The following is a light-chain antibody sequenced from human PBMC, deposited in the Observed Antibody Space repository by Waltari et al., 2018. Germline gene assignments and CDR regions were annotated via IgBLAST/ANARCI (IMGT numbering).Light chain of an antibody. Sequence: DIVMTQSPDSLAVSLGQRATINCKSSQSVLYSPNNKNYLAGYHQKPGQPPKLLIYWASTRESGVPDRFSGSGSGTDFTLTISSLQAEDVAVYYCQQYLSTPPTFGQGTKVEIK. J-gene: IGKJ1*01. CDR3: QQYLSTPPT. CDR1: QSVLYSPNNKNY. CDR2: WAS. V-gene: IGKV4-1*01.